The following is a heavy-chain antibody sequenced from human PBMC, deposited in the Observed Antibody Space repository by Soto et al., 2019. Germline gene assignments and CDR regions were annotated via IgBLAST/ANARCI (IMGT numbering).Heavy chain of an antibody. CDR1: GFTFDDYT. V-gene: IGHV3-43*01. J-gene: IGHJ4*02. CDR2: ISWDGGTT. D-gene: IGHD1-26*01. Sequence: GSLRLSCTASGFTFDDYTIHWVRQAPGKGLEWVSLISWDGGTTYYADSVKGRFTISRDNSKNSLYLQMNSLRTEDTALYYCAKDGNSGSYYLFDYWGQGT. CDR3: AKDGNSGSYYLFDY.